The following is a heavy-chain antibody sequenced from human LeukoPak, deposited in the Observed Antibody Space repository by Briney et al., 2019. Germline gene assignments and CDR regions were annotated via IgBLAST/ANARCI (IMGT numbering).Heavy chain of an antibody. J-gene: IGHJ4*02. CDR1: GFSFSNYW. CDR3: ARGSGYSVLDY. CDR2: LNSDGITT. V-gene: IGHV3-74*01. D-gene: IGHD3-3*01. Sequence: PGGSLILSCAASGFSFSNYWMHWVRQAPGKGLVWVSRLNSDGITTIYADSVKGRFTISRDNAKNTLYLQMNSLTGEDTAVYYCARGSGYSVLDYWGQGTLVTVSS.